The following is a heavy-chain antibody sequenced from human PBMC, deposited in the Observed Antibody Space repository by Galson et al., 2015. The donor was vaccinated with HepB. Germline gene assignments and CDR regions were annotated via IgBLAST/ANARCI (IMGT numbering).Heavy chain of an antibody. CDR1: GFTFSSYS. V-gene: IGHV3-48*01. J-gene: IGHJ4*02. CDR3: ARAIVVGCLSL. D-gene: IGHD2-21*01. CDR2: ISSSSSTI. Sequence: SLRLSCAASGFTFSSYSMNWVRQAPGKGLEWVSYISSSSSTIYYADSVKGRFTISRDNAKNSLYLQMNSLRAEDTAVYYCARAIVVGCLSLWGQGTLVTVSS.